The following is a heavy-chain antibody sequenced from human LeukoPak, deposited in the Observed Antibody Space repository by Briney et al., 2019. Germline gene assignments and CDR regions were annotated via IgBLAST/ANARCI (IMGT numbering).Heavy chain of an antibody. V-gene: IGHV1-69*01. CDR2: IIPIFVTA. J-gene: IGHJ4*02. CDR1: GGTFSSYA. D-gene: IGHD1-26*01. Sequence: SVKVSCKASGGTFSSYAISWVRQAPGQGLEWMGGIIPIFVTANYAQKFQGRVTITADESTSTAYMELSSLRSEDTAVYYCARTIVGTIGGGGYYFDYWGQGTLVTVSS. CDR3: ARTIVGTIGGGGYYFDY.